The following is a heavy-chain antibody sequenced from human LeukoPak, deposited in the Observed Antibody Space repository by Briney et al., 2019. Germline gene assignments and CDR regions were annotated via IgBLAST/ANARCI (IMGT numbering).Heavy chain of an antibody. Sequence: GASVKVSCKASGYTFTSYYMHWVRQAPVQGLEWMGIINPSGGSTSYAQKFQGRVTITRDTSANTAYMELSSLRSEDTAVYYCARSRAIGSGWPGNYWGQGTLVTVSS. CDR3: ARSRAIGSGWPGNY. CDR2: INPSGGST. CDR1: GYTFTSYY. D-gene: IGHD6-19*01. V-gene: IGHV1-46*01. J-gene: IGHJ4*02.